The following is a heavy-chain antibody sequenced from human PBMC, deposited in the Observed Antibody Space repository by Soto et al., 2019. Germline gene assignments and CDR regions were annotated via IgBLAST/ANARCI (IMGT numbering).Heavy chain of an antibody. CDR3: ATLPLYCISTSCYEGYYYYGMDV. J-gene: IGHJ6*02. D-gene: IGHD2-2*01. Sequence: ASVKVSCKVSGYTLTELSMHWVRQAPGKGLEWMGGFDPEDGETIYAQKFQGRVTMTEDTSTDTAYMELSSLRSEDTAVYYCATLPLYCISTSCYEGYYYYGMDVWGQGTTVTVSS. CDR2: FDPEDGET. CDR1: GYTLTELS. V-gene: IGHV1-24*01.